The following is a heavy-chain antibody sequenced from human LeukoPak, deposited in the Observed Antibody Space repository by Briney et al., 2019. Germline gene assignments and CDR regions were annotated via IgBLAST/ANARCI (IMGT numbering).Heavy chain of an antibody. D-gene: IGHD2-8*01. J-gene: IGHJ4*02. CDR1: GYTFTAYY. V-gene: IGHV1-2*02. Sequence: GASVKVSCKASGYTFTAYYMHWVRQAPGQGLEWMGWINPNSGGTNYAQKFQGRVTMTRDTSISTAYMELSRLRSDDTAVYYCARSGDIVLMVYDYFDYWGQGTLVTVSS. CDR2: INPNSGGT. CDR3: ARSGDIVLMVYDYFDY.